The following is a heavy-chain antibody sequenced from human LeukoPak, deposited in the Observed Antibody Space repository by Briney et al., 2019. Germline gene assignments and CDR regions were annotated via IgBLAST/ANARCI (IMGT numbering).Heavy chain of an antibody. Sequence: GGSLRLSCAASGFTVSSNYMSWVRQAPGKGPEWVSIIYSGGSTYYADSVKGRFTISRDNSKNTLYLQMNSLRAEDTAVYYCARESASRGFFDPWGQGTLVTVSS. CDR3: ARESASRGFFDP. V-gene: IGHV3-53*01. CDR2: IYSGGST. D-gene: IGHD2-2*01. CDR1: GFTVSSNY. J-gene: IGHJ5*02.